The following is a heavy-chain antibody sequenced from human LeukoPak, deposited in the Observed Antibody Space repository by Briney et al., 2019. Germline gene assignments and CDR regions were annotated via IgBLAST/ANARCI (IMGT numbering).Heavy chain of an antibody. CDR1: GYTFTSYG. V-gene: IGHV1-18*04. J-gene: IGHJ4*02. D-gene: IGHD2-15*01. Sequence: ASVKLSCKASGYTFTSYGISWVRQAPGQGLEWMGWISAYNGNTNYAQKLQGRVTMTTDTSTSTAYMELRSLRSDDTAVYYCARDQRCRGGSCYSDRFDYWGQGTLVTVSS. CDR2: ISAYNGNT. CDR3: ARDQRCRGGSCYSDRFDY.